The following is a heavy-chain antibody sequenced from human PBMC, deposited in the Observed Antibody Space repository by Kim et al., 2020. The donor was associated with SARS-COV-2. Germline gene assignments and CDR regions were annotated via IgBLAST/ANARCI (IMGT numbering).Heavy chain of an antibody. J-gene: IGHJ4*02. D-gene: IGHD3-22*01. Sequence: SETLSLTCAVYGGSFSGYYWSWIRQPPGKGLEWIGEINHSGSTNYNPSLKSRVTISVDTSKNQFSLKLSSVTAADTAVYYCARGPAIPYYYDSSGPFDYWGQGTLVTVSS. CDR3: ARGPAIPYYYDSSGPFDY. CDR1: GGSFSGYY. CDR2: INHSGST. V-gene: IGHV4-34*01.